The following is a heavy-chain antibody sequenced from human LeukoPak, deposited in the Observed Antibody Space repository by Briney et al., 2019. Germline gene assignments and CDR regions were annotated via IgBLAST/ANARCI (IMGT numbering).Heavy chain of an antibody. CDR2: ISAYNGNT. Sequence: ASVKVSCKASGYTFTSYGISWVRQAPGQGLEWMGWISAYNGNTNYTQKLQGRVTMTTDTSTSTAYMELRSLRSDDTAVYYCARVRPKDYYGSGSYYPTDYWGQGTLVTVSS. V-gene: IGHV1-18*01. CDR3: ARVRPKDYYGSGSYYPTDY. J-gene: IGHJ4*02. CDR1: GYTFTSYG. D-gene: IGHD3-10*01.